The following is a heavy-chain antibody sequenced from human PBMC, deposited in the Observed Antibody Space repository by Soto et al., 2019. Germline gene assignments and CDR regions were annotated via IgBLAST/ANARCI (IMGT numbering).Heavy chain of an antibody. D-gene: IGHD3-3*01. CDR1: GFTFSSYG. J-gene: IGHJ4*02. V-gene: IGHV3-33*01. CDR2: IWYDGSNK. CDR3: ARAGGYYDFWSGYFPAY. Sequence: QVQLVESGGGVIQPGRSLRLSCAASGFTFSSYGMHWVRQAPGKGLEWVAVIWYDGSNKYYADSVKGRFTISRDNSKNTLYLQMNSRRAEDTAVYYCARAGGYYDFWSGYFPAYWGQGTLVTVSS.